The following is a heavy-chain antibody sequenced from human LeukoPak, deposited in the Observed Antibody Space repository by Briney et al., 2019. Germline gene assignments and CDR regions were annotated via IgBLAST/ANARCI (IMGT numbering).Heavy chain of an antibody. D-gene: IGHD3-22*01. CDR3: ARDEGYFHY. J-gene: IGHJ4*02. CDR2: IYYSGST. CDR1: GGSISSYY. V-gene: IGHV4-59*01. Sequence: PSETLSLTCTVSGGSISSYYWSWIRQPPGKGLEWIGYIYYSGSTNYNPSLKSRVTISVDTSKNQFSLKLSSVTAADTAVYYCARDEGYFHYWGQGTLVTVSS.